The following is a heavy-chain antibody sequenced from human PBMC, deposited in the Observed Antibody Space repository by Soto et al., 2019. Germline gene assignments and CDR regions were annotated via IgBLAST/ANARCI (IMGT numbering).Heavy chain of an antibody. CDR1: GGSISSYY. J-gene: IGHJ5*02. D-gene: IGHD5-18*01. CDR2: IYYSGST. Sequence: SETLSLTCTVSGGSISSYYWSWIRQPPGKGLEWIGYIYYSGSTNYNPSLKSRVTISVDTSKNQFSLKLSSVTAADTAVYYCARGIRGYSYGLRPGNWFDPWGQGTLVTVSS. CDR3: ARGIRGYSYGLRPGNWFDP. V-gene: IGHV4-59*01.